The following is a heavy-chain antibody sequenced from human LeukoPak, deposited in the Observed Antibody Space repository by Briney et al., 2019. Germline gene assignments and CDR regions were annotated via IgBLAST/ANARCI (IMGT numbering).Heavy chain of an antibody. CDR1: GGSISSYY. V-gene: IGHV4-4*07. D-gene: IGHD3-22*01. CDR2: IYTSGST. Sequence: SETLSLTCTVSGGSISSYYWSWIRQPAGKGLEWIGRIYTSGSTNYNPSLKSRVTMSVDTSKNQFSLKLSSVTAADTAVYYCARWGDYYDSSGYPTYYFDYWGQGTLVTVSS. J-gene: IGHJ4*02. CDR3: ARWGDYYDSSGYPTYYFDY.